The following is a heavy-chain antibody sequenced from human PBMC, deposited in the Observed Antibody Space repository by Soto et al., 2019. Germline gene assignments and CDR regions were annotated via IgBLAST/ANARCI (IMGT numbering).Heavy chain of an antibody. D-gene: IGHD5-18*01. J-gene: IGHJ6*02. Sequence: QVQLVQSGAEVKKPGASVKVSCKASGYTFTSYGISWVRQAPGQGLEWMGWISAYNGNTNYAQKLQGRVTMTTDTSTRTAYMELRSLRSDDTAVYYCARVEYSYGHTSVYYGMDVWGQGTTVTVSS. CDR3: ARVEYSYGHTSVYYGMDV. CDR2: ISAYNGNT. CDR1: GYTFTSYG. V-gene: IGHV1-18*01.